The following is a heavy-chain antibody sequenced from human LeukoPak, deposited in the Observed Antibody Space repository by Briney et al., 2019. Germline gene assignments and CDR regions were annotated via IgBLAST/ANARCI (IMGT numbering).Heavy chain of an antibody. CDR2: IYSGGST. V-gene: IGHV3-53*01. CDR1: GFTVSSNY. D-gene: IGHD3-10*01. Sequence: GGSLRLSCAASGFTVSSNYMSWVRQAPGKGLEWVSVIYSGGSTYYADSVKGRFTISRDNSKNTLYLQMNSLRAEDTAVYYCARDRGTMVRGATYGMDVWGQGTTVTVS. CDR3: ARDRGTMVRGATYGMDV. J-gene: IGHJ6*02.